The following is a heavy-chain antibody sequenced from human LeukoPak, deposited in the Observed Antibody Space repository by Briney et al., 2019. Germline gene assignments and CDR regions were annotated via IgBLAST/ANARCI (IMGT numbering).Heavy chain of an antibody. V-gene: IGHV3-21*04. CDR1: GITFSSYS. CDR3: ANTYS. Sequence: PGGSLLLSCAASGITFSSYSMNWVRQAPGKGLEWVSSISSRSSYIYYADSLKGRFTISRDNSKNTLYLQMNSLRAEDTAVYYCANTYSWGQGTLVTVSS. CDR2: ISSRSSYI. D-gene: IGHD2-15*01. J-gene: IGHJ1*01.